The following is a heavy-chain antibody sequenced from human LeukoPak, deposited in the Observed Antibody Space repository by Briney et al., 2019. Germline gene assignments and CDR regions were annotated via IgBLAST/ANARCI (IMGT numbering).Heavy chain of an antibody. CDR1: GDSISSGNYY. Sequence: KPSETLSLTCTVSGDSISSGNYYWSWIRQPPGKGLEWIGYIYYSGSTSYNPSLKSRLTISVDTSKNQFSLKLSFMTAADTAVYYCAGQGSDLMPTPIGDYWGQGTLVTVSS. CDR3: AGQGSDLMPTPIGDY. J-gene: IGHJ4*02. CDR2: IYYSGST. D-gene: IGHD2-2*02. V-gene: IGHV4-30-4*01.